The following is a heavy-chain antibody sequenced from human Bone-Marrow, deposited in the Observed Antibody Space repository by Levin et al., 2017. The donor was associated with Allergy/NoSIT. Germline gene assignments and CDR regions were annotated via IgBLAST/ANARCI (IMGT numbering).Heavy chain of an antibody. J-gene: IGHJ6*02. Sequence: GGSLRLSCAASGFTFSSYWMSWVRQAPGKGLEWVANIKQDGSAKYYVDSVKGRFTISRDNAKNSLYLQMNSLRAEDTAVYYCAREGIVGATNIDGMDVWGQGTTVTVSS. D-gene: IGHD1-26*01. CDR3: AREGIVGATNIDGMDV. V-gene: IGHV3-7*01. CDR1: GFTFSSYW. CDR2: IKQDGSAK.